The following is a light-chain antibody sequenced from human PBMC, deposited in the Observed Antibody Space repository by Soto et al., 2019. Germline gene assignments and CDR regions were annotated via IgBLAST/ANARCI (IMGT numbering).Light chain of an antibody. CDR3: SSYTSSSTRV. CDR2: DVS. Sequence: QSALTQPASVSGSPGQSITISCTGTSSDVGGYNYVSWYQHHPGKAPKLMIYDVSNRHSGVSNRFSGSKSGNTASLTISGLQAEDEAEYYCSSYTSSSTRVFGAGTKLTV. J-gene: IGLJ2*01. CDR1: SSDVGGYNY. V-gene: IGLV2-14*03.